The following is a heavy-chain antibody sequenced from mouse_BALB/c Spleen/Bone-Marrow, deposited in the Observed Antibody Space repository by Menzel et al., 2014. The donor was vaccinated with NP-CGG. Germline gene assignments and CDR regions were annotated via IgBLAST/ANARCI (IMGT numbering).Heavy chain of an antibody. J-gene: IGHJ2*01. Sequence: LVESGVELAKPGASVKMSCKASGYTFTSYWMHWVKQRPGQGLEWIGYINPSTGYTEYNQKFKDKATLTADKSSSTAYMQLSSLTSEDSAVYYCATGYYFDYWGQGTTLTVSS. V-gene: IGHV1-7*01. CDR1: GYTFTSYW. CDR2: INPSTGYT. D-gene: IGHD4-1*01. CDR3: ATGYYFDY.